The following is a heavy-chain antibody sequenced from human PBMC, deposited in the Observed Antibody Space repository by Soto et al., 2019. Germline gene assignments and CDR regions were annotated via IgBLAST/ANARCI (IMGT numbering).Heavy chain of an antibody. Sequence: QVQLQESGPGLVKPSQTLSLTCTVSGGSISSGDYYWSWIRQPPGKGLEWIGYIYYSGSTYYNPSLKSRVTISVDTSKNQFSLKLSSVTAADTAVYYCARAPPDYYDSSGYYGFDYWGQGTLVTVSS. CDR1: GGSISSGDYY. CDR3: ARAPPDYYDSSGYYGFDY. V-gene: IGHV4-30-4*01. J-gene: IGHJ4*02. D-gene: IGHD3-22*01. CDR2: IYYSGST.